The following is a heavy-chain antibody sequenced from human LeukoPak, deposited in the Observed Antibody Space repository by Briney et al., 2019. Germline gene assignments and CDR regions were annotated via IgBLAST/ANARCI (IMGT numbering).Heavy chain of an antibody. J-gene: IGHJ4*02. Sequence: ASVKVSCKASGYTFSGYYLHWVRQAPGQGLEWMGRIHPNSGGTNLAQKFQGRVTMTRDTSISTAYMELSSLRSDDTAVYYCARVNDVYCSGGSCYDYWGQGTLVTVSS. CDR1: GYTFSGYY. D-gene: IGHD2-15*01. CDR3: ARVNDVYCSGGSCYDY. CDR2: IHPNSGGT. V-gene: IGHV1-2*06.